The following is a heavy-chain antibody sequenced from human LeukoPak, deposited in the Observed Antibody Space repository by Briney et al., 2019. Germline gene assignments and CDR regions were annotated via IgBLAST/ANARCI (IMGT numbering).Heavy chain of an antibody. V-gene: IGHV4-61*02. J-gene: IGHJ3*02. CDR2: IYMSGST. CDR3: AREGVLGAFDI. D-gene: IGHD2/OR15-2a*01. Sequence: PSQTLSLTCTVSGGSIRSGTDYWSWIRQPAGKGLEWIGRIYMSGSTDYNPSFKSRVTMSVDTSKNQVSLKLRSVTAADTAVYYCAREGVLGAFDIWGQGTMVTVSS. CDR1: GGSIRSGTDY.